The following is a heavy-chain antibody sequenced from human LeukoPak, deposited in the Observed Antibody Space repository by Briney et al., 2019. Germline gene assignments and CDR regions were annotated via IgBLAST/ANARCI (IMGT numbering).Heavy chain of an antibody. V-gene: IGHV3-74*01. Sequence: GGSLRLSCAASGFTFSSYWMHWVRQAPGKGLVWVSRINSDGSTTNYADSVKGRFTISRDNAKNTLFLQMNSLRAEDTAVYYCAARYCSNGVCHFYWGQGTLVTVSS. D-gene: IGHD2-8*01. CDR3: AARYCSNGVCHFY. CDR1: GFTFSSYW. J-gene: IGHJ4*02. CDR2: INSDGSTT.